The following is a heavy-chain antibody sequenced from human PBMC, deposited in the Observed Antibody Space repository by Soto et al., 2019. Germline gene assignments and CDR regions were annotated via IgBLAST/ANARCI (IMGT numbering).Heavy chain of an antibody. CDR2: INPSGTT. V-gene: IGHV4-34*01. J-gene: IGHJ1*01. Sequence: TLSLTCAVYGGSLSAYYWSWIRQPPGKGLEWIGEINPSGTTNYNPSLKSRVTISVDTSKNQFSLTLSSVTAADTAVYHCALAPAAHILHWGQGTLVTVSS. CDR1: GGSLSAYY. CDR3: ALAPAAHILH. D-gene: IGHD2-2*01.